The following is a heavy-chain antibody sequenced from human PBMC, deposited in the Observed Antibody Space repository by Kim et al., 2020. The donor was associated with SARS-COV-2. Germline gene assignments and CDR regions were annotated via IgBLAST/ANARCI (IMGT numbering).Heavy chain of an antibody. CDR2: FHTSGST. Sequence: SETLSLTCAVSGDSISSFYWSWIRQPAGKGLEWIGRFHTSGSTNYNPSLKSRVTMSLDTSKNQFSLKLSSVTAADTAVYNCARSSFCDTTTCYNLAWFGP. CDR1: GDSISSFY. D-gene: IGHD2-2*02. V-gene: IGHV4-4*07. CDR3: ARSSFCDTTTCYNLAWFGP. J-gene: IGHJ5*02.